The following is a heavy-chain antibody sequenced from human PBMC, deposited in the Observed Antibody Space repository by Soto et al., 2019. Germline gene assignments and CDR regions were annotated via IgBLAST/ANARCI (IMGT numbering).Heavy chain of an antibody. Sequence: GASVKVSCKASGYTFTSYGISWVRQAPGQGLEWMGWISAYNGNTNYAQKLQGRVTMTTDTSTSTAYMELRSLRSDDTAVYYCARAEGVAGTGRSAFDIWGQGTMVTVSS. CDR3: ARAEGVAGTGRSAFDI. D-gene: IGHD6-19*01. CDR2: ISAYNGNT. J-gene: IGHJ3*02. V-gene: IGHV1-18*01. CDR1: GYTFTSYG.